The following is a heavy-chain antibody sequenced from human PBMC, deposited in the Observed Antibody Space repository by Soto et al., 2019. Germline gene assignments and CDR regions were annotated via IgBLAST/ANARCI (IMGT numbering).Heavy chain of an antibody. CDR2: IDPSDSYT. CDR3: ARLGKAAAGTGYYYGMDV. J-gene: IGHJ6*02. CDR1: GYSFTSYW. D-gene: IGHD6-13*01. Sequence: GESLKISCKGSGYSFTSYWISWVRQMPGKGLEWMGRIDPSDSYTNYSPSFQGHVTISADKSISTAYLQWSSLKASDTAMYYCARLGKAAAGTGYYYGMDVWGQGTTVTVSS. V-gene: IGHV5-10-1*01.